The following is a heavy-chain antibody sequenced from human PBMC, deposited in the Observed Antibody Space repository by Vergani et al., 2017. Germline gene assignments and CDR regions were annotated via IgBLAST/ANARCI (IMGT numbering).Heavy chain of an antibody. CDR1: GFTLSDHF. J-gene: IGHJ4*02. Sequence: QVQLVESGGGLVKPGGSLRLSCAASGFTLSDHFMHWFRQAPGKGLQWVSYLSASGSTSTYANSVRGRFTISRDNAKNSLYLQMNSLRAEDTAVYFCARLGLTASRREAPVFDYWGQGTLVTVSS. CDR2: LSASGSTS. D-gene: IGHD6-13*01. V-gene: IGHV3-11*04. CDR3: ARLGLTASRREAPVFDY.